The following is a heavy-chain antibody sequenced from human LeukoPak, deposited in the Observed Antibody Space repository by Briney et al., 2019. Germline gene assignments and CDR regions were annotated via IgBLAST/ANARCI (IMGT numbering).Heavy chain of an antibody. CDR1: GFTFTIYA. D-gene: IGHD3-22*01. CDR3: AKDRPNYYGSDGHYYRRNGDY. Sequence: SGGSLRLSCAASGFTFTIYAMSWVRQAPGKGLEWVSSISSTGEYTYYTGSVKGRFTISRDNSKNTLYLHMNSLRGEGTAVYYCAKDRPNYYGSDGHYYRRNGDYWGQGTLVTVSS. CDR2: ISSTGEYT. V-gene: IGHV3-23*01. J-gene: IGHJ4*02.